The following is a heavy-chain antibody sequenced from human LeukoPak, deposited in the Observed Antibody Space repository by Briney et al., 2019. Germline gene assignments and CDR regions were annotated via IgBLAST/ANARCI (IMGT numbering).Heavy chain of an antibody. J-gene: IGHJ3*02. D-gene: IGHD6-13*01. Sequence: SETLSLTCTVSGGSIISGSYYGSWIRQPAGKGLEWIGRIYTSGSTNYNPSLKSRVTISVDTSKNQFSLKLSSVTAADTAVYYCARMIAAAASDAFDIWGQGIMVTVSS. V-gene: IGHV4-61*02. CDR3: ARMIAAAASDAFDI. CDR2: IYTSGST. CDR1: GGSIISGSYY.